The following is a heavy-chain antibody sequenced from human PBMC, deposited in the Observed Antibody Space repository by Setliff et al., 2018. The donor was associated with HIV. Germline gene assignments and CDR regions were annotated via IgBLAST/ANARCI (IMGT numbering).Heavy chain of an antibody. J-gene: IGHJ4*02. CDR1: GGSISGTYY. D-gene: IGHD1-7*01. Sequence: PSETLSLTCSVSGGSISGTYYWNWIRQSAGQGLEWLGRIYSSGTSNANPSLKSRVTMSVDTSRNQFSLTLKSVTAADTAVYYCARFRNYSTPDYWGQGTLVTVSS. CDR2: IYSSGTS. CDR3: ARFRNYSTPDY. V-gene: IGHV4-4*07.